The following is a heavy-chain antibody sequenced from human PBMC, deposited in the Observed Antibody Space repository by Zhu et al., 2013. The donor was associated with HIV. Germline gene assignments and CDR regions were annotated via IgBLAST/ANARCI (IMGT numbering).Heavy chain of an antibody. Sequence: QVQLVESGGGLIQPGRSLRLSCAASGFIFDDYAMHWVRQAPGKGLEWVAVISYDGSNKYYADSVKGRFTISRDNSKNTLYLQMNSLRAEDTAVYYCARDSLTGYYYYYYYMDVWGKGTTVTVSS. CDR2: ISYDGSNK. CDR1: GFIFDDYA. V-gene: IGHV3-30-3*01. D-gene: IGHD3-9*01. CDR3: ARDSLTGYYYYYYYMDV. J-gene: IGHJ6*03.